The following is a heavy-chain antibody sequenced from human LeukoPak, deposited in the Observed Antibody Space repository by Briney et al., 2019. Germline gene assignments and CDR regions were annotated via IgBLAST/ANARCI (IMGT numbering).Heavy chain of an antibody. V-gene: IGHV3-21*04. D-gene: IGHD3-22*01. Sequence: PGGSLRLSCAASGFTFSSYSMNWVRQAPGKGLEWVSSISSSSSYIYYADSVKGRFTISRDNSKNTLYLQMNSLRAEDTAVYYCAKVMGANYYDSSGYYEHLYYFDYWGQGTLVTVSS. CDR2: ISSSSSYI. CDR3: AKVMGANYYDSSGYYEHLYYFDY. CDR1: GFTFSSYS. J-gene: IGHJ4*02.